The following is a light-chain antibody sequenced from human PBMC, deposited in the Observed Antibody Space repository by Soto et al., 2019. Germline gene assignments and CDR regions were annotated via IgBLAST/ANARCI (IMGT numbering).Light chain of an antibody. CDR1: SGHSSYA. V-gene: IGLV4-69*01. CDR2: LNSDGSH. Sequence: QLVLTQSPSASASLGASVKLTCTLSSGHSSYAIAWHQQQPEKGPRYLMKLNSDGSHSKGDGIPDRFSGSSSGTERYLTISGLQSEDEADYYCQTWSTGIRVFGGGTKVTVL. CDR3: QTWSTGIRV. J-gene: IGLJ3*02.